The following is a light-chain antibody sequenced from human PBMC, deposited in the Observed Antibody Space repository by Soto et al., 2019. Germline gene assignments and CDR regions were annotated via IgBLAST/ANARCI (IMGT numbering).Light chain of an antibody. V-gene: IGKV4-1*01. CDR2: WAS. CDR3: QQYYGSPPWP. CDR1: QSVLYSSNNKNY. J-gene: IGKJ1*01. Sequence: DIVMTQSPDSLAVSLGERATINCKSSQSVLYSSNNKNYLAWYQQKPGQPPKLLIYWASTRESGVPDRFSGSGSGTDFTLTISSLQAEDVAVYYCQQYYGSPPWPFGQVTKVEIK.